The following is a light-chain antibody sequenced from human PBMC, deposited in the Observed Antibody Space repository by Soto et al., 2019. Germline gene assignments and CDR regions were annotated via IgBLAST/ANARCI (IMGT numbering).Light chain of an antibody. CDR2: GAS. CDR3: QPHNNWPVVT. Sequence: EMVLTQSPAPLSGSPGERVTLSCRASRSISSNLAWYQQKPGQAPRLLIYGASTRATGIPDRFSGRGYGTECTLTINGLQSEDFATYYCQPHNNWPVVTFGGGTRVEIK. V-gene: IGKV3-15*01. J-gene: IGKJ4*01. CDR1: RSISSN.